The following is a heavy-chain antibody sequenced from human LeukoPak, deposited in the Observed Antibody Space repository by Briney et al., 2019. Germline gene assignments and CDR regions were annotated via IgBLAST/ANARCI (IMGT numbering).Heavy chain of an antibody. J-gene: IGHJ6*02. Sequence: GEALKISCKGSGYSFTSYWIGWVRQMPGKGVGRMGIIYTGESDTRYSPSFQGQVTISADKTISTAYLQWSRLKASDTAMYYCARHHGDYYGMDVWGQGTTVTVSS. CDR3: ARHHGDYYGMDV. CDR2: IYTGESDT. D-gene: IGHD3-10*01. V-gene: IGHV5-51*01. CDR1: GYSFTSYW.